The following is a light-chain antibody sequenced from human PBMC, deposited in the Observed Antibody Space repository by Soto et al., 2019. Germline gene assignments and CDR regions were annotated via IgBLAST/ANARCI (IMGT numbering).Light chain of an antibody. CDR1: QSISSY. V-gene: IGKV1-39*01. CDR3: QQSYSTPIT. Sequence: DIQMTQSPSSLSASVGDRVTITCRASQSISSYLNWYQQEPGKAPKFLIYAASSLQSGVPSRFSGSGSGTDFNLTISSLQTEDFATYYCQQSYSTPITFGQGTRVEIK. CDR2: AAS. J-gene: IGKJ5*01.